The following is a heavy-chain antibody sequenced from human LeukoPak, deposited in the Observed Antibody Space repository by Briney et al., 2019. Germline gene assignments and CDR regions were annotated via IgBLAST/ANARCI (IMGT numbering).Heavy chain of an antibody. D-gene: IGHD3-10*01. CDR1: GYSFTTTW. Sequence: GGPLKISCKGSGYSFTTTWIGWVRQLPGKGLEWVGIIYPGDSDTRYSPSFQGQVTISADKSISPAYLQWSSLKASDTAMYYCAREGGSGSLDYWGQGTLVTVSS. CDR3: AREGGSGSLDY. J-gene: IGHJ4*02. CDR2: IYPGDSDT. V-gene: IGHV5-51*01.